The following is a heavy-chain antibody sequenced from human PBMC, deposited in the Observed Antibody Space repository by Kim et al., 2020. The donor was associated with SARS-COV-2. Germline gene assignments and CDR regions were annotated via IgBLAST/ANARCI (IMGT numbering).Heavy chain of an antibody. V-gene: IGHV3-73*01. CDR2: IRSKANSYAT. Sequence: GGSLRLSCAASGFTFSGSAMHWVRQASGKGLEWVGRIRSKANSYATAYAASVKGRFTISRDDSKNTAYLQMNSLKTEDTAVYYCTRHQDIVVVPAALNNPGFEDYYYGMDVWGQGTTVTVSS. D-gene: IGHD2-2*01. CDR1: GFTFSGSA. J-gene: IGHJ6*02. CDR3: TRHQDIVVVPAALNNPGFEDYYYGMDV.